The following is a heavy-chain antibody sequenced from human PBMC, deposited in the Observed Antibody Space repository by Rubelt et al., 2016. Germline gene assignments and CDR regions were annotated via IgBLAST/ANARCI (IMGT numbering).Heavy chain of an antibody. D-gene: IGHD4-17*01. CDR3: AKPARLDYGINAEYVQH. CDR2: IRYDGSNK. Sequence: QVQLVESGGGVVQPGGSLRLSCAASGFTFSSYGMHWVRQAPGTGLAWVAFIRYDGSNKYYADSVKGRLPIPRDNSKNTRFRQMNSLRAENTAGYYCAKPARLDYGINAEYVQHWGQGTLVTVSS. CDR1: GFTFSSYG. J-gene: IGHJ1*01. V-gene: IGHV3-30*02.